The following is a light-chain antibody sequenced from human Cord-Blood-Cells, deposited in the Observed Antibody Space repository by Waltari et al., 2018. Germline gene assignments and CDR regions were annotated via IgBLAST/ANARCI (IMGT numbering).Light chain of an antibody. Sequence: ESALTQFPATLSLSPGARATLSCRASQSVSSYLAWYQRKPGQAPRLRIYDASNRATGIPARFSGGGSGTDFTLTISSLEPEDFAVYYCQQRSNWPPWTFGQGSKVEIK. CDR1: QSVSSY. V-gene: IGKV3-11*01. CDR2: DAS. J-gene: IGKJ1*01. CDR3: QQRSNWPPWT.